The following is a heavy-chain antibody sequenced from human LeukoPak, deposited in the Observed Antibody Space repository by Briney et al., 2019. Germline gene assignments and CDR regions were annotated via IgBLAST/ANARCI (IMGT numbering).Heavy chain of an antibody. Sequence: ESLKISCQGSGYSFTSYWIGWVRQTPGKGLEWMGIIYPGDSNSRYSPSFQGQVTISADKSISTTYLQWSSLKASDTAMYYCARLGSSAWGRWFDPWGQGTLVTVSS. CDR1: GYSFTSYW. CDR3: ARLGSSAWGRWFDP. D-gene: IGHD6-19*01. J-gene: IGHJ5*02. CDR2: IYPGDSNS. V-gene: IGHV5-51*01.